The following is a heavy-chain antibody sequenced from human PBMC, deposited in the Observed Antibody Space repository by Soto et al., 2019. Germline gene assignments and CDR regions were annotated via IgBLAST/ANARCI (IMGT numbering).Heavy chain of an antibody. J-gene: IGHJ4*02. CDR1: GFSLTTTGMR. CDR3: ARMRDSSGYFDY. V-gene: IGHV2-70*04. D-gene: IGHD3-22*01. CDR2: IDWDDDK. Sequence: SGPTLVNPTQTLTLTCTFSGFSLTTTGMRGSWIRQPPGKALEWLARIDWDDDKFYSTSLRTRLTISRDTSKNQVVLKMTNMDPVDTATYYCARMRDSSGYFDYWGQGTLVTVSS.